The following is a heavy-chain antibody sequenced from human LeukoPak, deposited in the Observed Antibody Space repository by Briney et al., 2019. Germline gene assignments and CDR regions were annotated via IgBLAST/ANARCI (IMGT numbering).Heavy chain of an antibody. J-gene: IGHJ4*02. CDR3: ASVYYYDSSGYYSWGY. Sequence: ASVKVSCKASGYTFTGYYMHWVRQAPGQGLEWMGRINPNSGGTNYAQKFQGRVTMTRDTSISTAYMELSRLRSDDTAVYYCASVYYYDSSGYYSWGYWGQGTLVTVSS. D-gene: IGHD3-22*01. V-gene: IGHV1-2*06. CDR1: GYTFTGYY. CDR2: INPNSGGT.